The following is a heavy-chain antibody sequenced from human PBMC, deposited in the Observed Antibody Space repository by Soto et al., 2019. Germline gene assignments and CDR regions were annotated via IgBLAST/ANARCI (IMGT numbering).Heavy chain of an antibody. V-gene: IGHV5-51*01. CDR2: IFPSDSDT. CDR1: GYIFTNYW. CDR3: ARKDKSGYFNWFDP. D-gene: IGHD3-22*01. Sequence: PGESLKISCKGSGYIFTNYWIGWVRQMPGKGLEWMGIIFPSDSDTRYSPSFQGQVTISADRSTSTVFLQWASLKASDTAVYFCARKDKSGYFNWFDPWGQGTLVTVSS. J-gene: IGHJ5*02.